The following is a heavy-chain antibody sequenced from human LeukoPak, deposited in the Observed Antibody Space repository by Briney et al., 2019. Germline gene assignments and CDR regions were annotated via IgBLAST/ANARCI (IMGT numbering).Heavy chain of an antibody. D-gene: IGHD6-13*01. Sequence: ASVKVSCKASGYTFTNYYMHWVRQAPGQGLEWMGIINPSGGRTSYAQNFQGRVTMTRGTSTSTVYMEVSSLRSEDTAVYYCARGPYSSSWDEDYWGQGTLVTVSS. CDR1: GYTFTNYY. V-gene: IGHV1-46*01. CDR2: INPSGGRT. J-gene: IGHJ4*02. CDR3: ARGPYSSSWDEDY.